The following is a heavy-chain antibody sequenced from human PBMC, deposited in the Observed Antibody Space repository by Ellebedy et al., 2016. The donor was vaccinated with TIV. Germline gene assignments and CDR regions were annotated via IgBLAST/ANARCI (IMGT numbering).Heavy chain of an antibody. CDR1: GYTFTSYG. CDR2: ISAYNGNT. CDR3: ARLLIDYYYYYMDV. D-gene: IGHD2-15*01. V-gene: IGHV1-18*01. Sequence: ASVKVSXXASGYTFTSYGISWVRQAPGQGLEWMGWISAYNGNTNYAQKLQGRVTMTTDTSTSTAYMGLRSLRSDDTAVYYCARLLIDYYYYYMDVWGKGTTVTVSS. J-gene: IGHJ6*03.